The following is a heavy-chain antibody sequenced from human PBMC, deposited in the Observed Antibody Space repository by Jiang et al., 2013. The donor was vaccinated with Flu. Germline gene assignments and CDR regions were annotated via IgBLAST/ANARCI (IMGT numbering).Heavy chain of an antibody. CDR1: GGSISSSSYY. J-gene: IGHJ4*02. Sequence: PGLVKPSETLSLTCTVSGGSISSSSYYWGWIRQPPGKGLEWIGSIYYSGSTYYNPSLKSRVTISVDTSKNQFSLKLSSVTAADTAVYYCARRRDSETSPDFDYWGQGTLVTVSS. CDR2: IYYSGST. D-gene: IGHD2-2*01. CDR3: ARRRDSETSPDFDY. V-gene: IGHV4-39*01.